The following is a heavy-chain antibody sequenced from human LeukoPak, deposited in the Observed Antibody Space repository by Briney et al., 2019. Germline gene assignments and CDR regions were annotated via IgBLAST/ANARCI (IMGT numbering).Heavy chain of an antibody. Sequence: ASVKVSCKASGYTFTTYGISWVRQAPGLGLEWMAWISAYDGLRNDAQKFQGRVTTTIDTSTNTAYMELRSLRSDDTAVYYCARDHLAAYADAFDIWGQGTMVTVSS. CDR3: ARDHLAAYADAFDI. D-gene: IGHD6-25*01. CDR1: GYTFTTYG. J-gene: IGHJ3*02. V-gene: IGHV1-18*01. CDR2: ISAYDGLR.